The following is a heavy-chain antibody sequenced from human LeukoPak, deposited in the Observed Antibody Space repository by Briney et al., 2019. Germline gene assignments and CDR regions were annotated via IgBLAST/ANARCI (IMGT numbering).Heavy chain of an antibody. CDR2: IYYSGST. CDR3: ARRAAPYGDYSYYFDY. J-gene: IGHJ4*02. D-gene: IGHD4-17*01. V-gene: IGHV4-59*08. Sequence: PSETLSLTCTVSGGSISSYYWSWIRQPPGKGLEWIGYIYYSGSTNYNPSLKSRVTISVDTSKNQFSLKLSSVTAADTAVYHCARRAAPYGDYSYYFDYWGQGTLVTVSS. CDR1: GGSISSYY.